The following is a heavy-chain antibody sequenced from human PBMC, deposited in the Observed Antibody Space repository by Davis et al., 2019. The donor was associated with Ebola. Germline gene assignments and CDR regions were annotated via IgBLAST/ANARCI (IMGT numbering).Heavy chain of an antibody. V-gene: IGHV5-51*01. CDR2: IYPGDSDT. D-gene: IGHD5-18*01. J-gene: IGHJ5*02. Sequence: GESLKISCKGSGYSFTSYWIGWVRQMPGKGLEWMGIIYPGDSDTRYSPSFQGQVTISADKSISTAYLQWSSLKASDTAMYYCARVVDTAMVTTPGAEFDPWGQGTLVTVSS. CDR3: ARVVDTAMVTTPGAEFDP. CDR1: GYSFTSYW.